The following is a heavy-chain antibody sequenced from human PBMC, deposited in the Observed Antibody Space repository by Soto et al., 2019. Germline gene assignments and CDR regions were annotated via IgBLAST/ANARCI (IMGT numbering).Heavy chain of an antibody. V-gene: IGHV3-30*18. D-gene: IGHD6-19*01. CDR2: ISYDGSNK. J-gene: IGHJ4*02. CDR1: GFTFSSYG. Sequence: GGSLRLSCAASGFTFSSYGMHWVRQAPGKGLEWVAVISYDGSNKYYADSVKGRFTISRDNSKNTLYLQMNSLRAGDTAVYYCAKEDSSGWPWGQGTLVTVSS. CDR3: AKEDSSGWP.